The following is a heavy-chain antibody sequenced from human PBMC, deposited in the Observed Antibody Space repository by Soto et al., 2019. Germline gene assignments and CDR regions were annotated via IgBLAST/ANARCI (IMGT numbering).Heavy chain of an antibody. CDR1: GGSISSGGDY. CDR2: IYYSGST. Sequence: TLSLPCTVSGGSISSGGDYWTWIRQHPGKGLEWIGYIYYSGSTYYNPSLKSRVTISVDTSKNQFSLKLSSVTAADTAVYYCARDKHYYGSGKDGMDVWGQGTTVTVSS. J-gene: IGHJ6*02. V-gene: IGHV4-31*03. D-gene: IGHD3-10*01. CDR3: ARDKHYYGSGKDGMDV.